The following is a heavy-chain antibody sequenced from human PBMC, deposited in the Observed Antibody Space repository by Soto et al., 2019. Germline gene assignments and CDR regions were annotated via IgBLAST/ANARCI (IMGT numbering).Heavy chain of an antibody. J-gene: IGHJ6*02. CDR3: ARGGRRSPVMDV. D-gene: IGHD3-16*01. CDR1: GGSINSYY. Sequence: SETLSLTCTVSGGSINSYYWSWIRQHPRKGLEWIGYIYYSGSTYYNPSLKSRVTISVDTSKNQFSLKLSSVTAADTAVYYCARGGRRSPVMDVWGQGTTVTVSS. CDR2: IYYSGST. V-gene: IGHV4-59*06.